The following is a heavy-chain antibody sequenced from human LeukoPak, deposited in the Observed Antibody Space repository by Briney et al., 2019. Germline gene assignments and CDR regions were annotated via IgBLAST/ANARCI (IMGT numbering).Heavy chain of an antibody. J-gene: IGHJ3*02. CDR2: IYTSGST. V-gene: IGHV4-4*07. CDR1: GGSISSYY. D-gene: IGHD6-19*01. CDR3: AKDVSGWFPYAFDI. Sequence: KPSETLSLTCTVSGGSISSYYWSWIRQPAGKGLEWIGRIYTSGSTNYNPSLKSRVTISVDTSKNQFSLKLSSVTAADTAVYYCAKDVSGWFPYAFDIWGQGTLVTVSS.